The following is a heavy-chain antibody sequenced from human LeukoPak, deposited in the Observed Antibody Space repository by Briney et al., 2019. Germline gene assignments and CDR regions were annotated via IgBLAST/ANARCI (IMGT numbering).Heavy chain of an antibody. CDR1: GYTFTSYA. CDR3: ARNGLAQWELLSY. CDR2: INAGNGNT. J-gene: IGHJ4*02. V-gene: IGHV1-3*01. D-gene: IGHD1-26*01. Sequence: ASVKVSCKASGYTFTSYATHWVRQAPGQRLEWMGWINAGNGNTKYSQKFQGRVTITRDTSASTAYMELSSLRSEDTAVYYCARNGLAQWELLSYWGQGTLVTVSS.